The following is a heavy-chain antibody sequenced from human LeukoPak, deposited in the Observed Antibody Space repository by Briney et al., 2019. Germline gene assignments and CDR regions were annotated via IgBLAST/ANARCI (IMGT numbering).Heavy chain of an antibody. Sequence: ASVKVSCKASGYTFTSYGISWVRQATGQGLEWIGWISAYNGNTNYAQKLQGRVTMTTDTSTSTAYMELRSLRSDDTAVYYCARDPLQYSSGWYGGADYWGQGTLVTVSS. CDR1: GYTFTSYG. CDR3: ARDPLQYSSGWYGGADY. V-gene: IGHV1-18*01. CDR2: ISAYNGNT. J-gene: IGHJ4*02. D-gene: IGHD6-19*01.